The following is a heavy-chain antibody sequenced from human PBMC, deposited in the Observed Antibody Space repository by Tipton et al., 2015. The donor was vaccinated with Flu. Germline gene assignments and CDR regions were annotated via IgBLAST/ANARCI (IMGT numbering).Heavy chain of an antibody. J-gene: IGHJ4*02. CDR2: IYHSGST. Sequence: LRLSCAVSGYSISSGYYWGWVRQPPGKGLEWIGTIYHSGSTYYNPSLKSRLTMSVDTSKNQFSLKLSSVTATDTAVYYCARHTGDSVRGVIDYWGQGTLVTVSS. CDR1: GYSISSGYY. CDR3: ARHTGDSVRGVIDY. V-gene: IGHV4-38-2*01. D-gene: IGHD3-10*02.